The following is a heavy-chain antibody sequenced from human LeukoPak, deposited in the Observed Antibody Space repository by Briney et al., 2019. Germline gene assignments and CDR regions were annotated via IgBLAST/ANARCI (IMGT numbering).Heavy chain of an antibody. CDR3: ARGLSRGRGKPPLDF. Sequence: SETLSLTCTVYGGPFSGFYWSWIRQPPGKGREWIGEIIHTGTTKYDPSLKSRVTTSVDTSKNQFSLRLNSVTAADPAVYYCARGLSRGRGKPPLDFWGQGTLVTVSS. CDR2: IIHTGTT. D-gene: IGHD1-1*01. V-gene: IGHV4-34*01. J-gene: IGHJ4*02. CDR1: GGPFSGFY.